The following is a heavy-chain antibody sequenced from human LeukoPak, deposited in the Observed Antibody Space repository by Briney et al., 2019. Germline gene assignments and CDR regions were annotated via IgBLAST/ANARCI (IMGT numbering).Heavy chain of an antibody. CDR2: INPNSGGI. CDR3: ARDREHYYYSSGYPRYYFDY. Sequence: SVSLPCTASGDTFTGYYMHGVRQAPGQGVGWRGGINPNSGGIRCAPKCESRDTMTRHTCISTAYMELSRLRSDDTAVYYCARDREHYYYSSGYPRYYFDYWGQGTLVTVSS. J-gene: IGHJ4*02. CDR1: GDTFTGYY. D-gene: IGHD3-22*01. V-gene: IGHV1-2*02.